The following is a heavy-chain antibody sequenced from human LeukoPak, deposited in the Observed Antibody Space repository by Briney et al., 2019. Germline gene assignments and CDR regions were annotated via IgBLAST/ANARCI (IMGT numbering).Heavy chain of an antibody. D-gene: IGHD6-13*01. J-gene: IGHJ3*02. V-gene: IGHV1-2*02. CDR3: AREKSSSWSRSDAFDI. CDR2: INPNSGGT. Sequence: ASVKVSFKASGYTFTVYYMHWVRQAPGQGLEWMGWINPNSGGTNYAQKFQGRVTMTRDTSISTAYMELSRLRSDDTAVYYCAREKSSSWSRSDAFDIWGQGTMVTVSS. CDR1: GYTFTVYY.